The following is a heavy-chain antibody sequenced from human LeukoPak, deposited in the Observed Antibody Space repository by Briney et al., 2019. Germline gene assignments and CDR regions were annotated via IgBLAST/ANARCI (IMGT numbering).Heavy chain of an antibody. D-gene: IGHD1-26*01. CDR2: MSSSGDST. J-gene: IGHJ4*02. V-gene: IGHV3-23*01. Sequence: PGGSLRLPCAASGFTFRNYAMSWVRQAPGKGLEWVSTMSSSGDSTFYADSVKGRFTISRDNSQNSLYLQMNSLRADDTAVYYCAKDRTRIVGATFRFDYWGQGTLVTVSS. CDR3: AKDRTRIVGATFRFDY. CDR1: GFTFRNYA.